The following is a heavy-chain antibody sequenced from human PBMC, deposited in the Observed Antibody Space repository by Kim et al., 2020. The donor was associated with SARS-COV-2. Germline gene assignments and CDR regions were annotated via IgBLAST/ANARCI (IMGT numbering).Heavy chain of an antibody. V-gene: IGHV4-39*01. D-gene: IGHD4-4*01. CDR1: GGSISSSSYY. CDR2: IYYSGST. J-gene: IGHJ4*02. Sequence: SETLSLTCTVSGGSISSSSYYWGWIRQPPGKGLEWIGSIYYSGSTYYNPSLKSRVTISVDTSKNQFSLKLSSVTAADTAVYYCARHVGNSRRYYFDYWGQGTLVTVSS. CDR3: ARHVGNSRRYYFDY.